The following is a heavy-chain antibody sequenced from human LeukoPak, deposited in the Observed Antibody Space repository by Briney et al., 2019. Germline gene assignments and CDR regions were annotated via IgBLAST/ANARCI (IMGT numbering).Heavy chain of an antibody. CDR3: ARDLRSYLIVVAPGDY. V-gene: IGHV3-33*01. J-gene: IGHJ4*02. Sequence: GGSLRLSCAASGFTFSSYGMHWVRQAPGKGLEWVAVIWYDGSNKYYADSVKGRFTISRDNSKNTLYLQMNSLRAEDTAVYYCARDLRSYLIVVAPGDYWGQGTLVTVSS. CDR2: IWYDGSNK. D-gene: IGHD3-22*01. CDR1: GFTFSSYG.